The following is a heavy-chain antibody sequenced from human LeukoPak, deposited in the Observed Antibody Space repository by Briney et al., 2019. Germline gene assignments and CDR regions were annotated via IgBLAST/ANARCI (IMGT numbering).Heavy chain of an antibody. Sequence: ASVKVSCKASGYTFTGYYIHWVRQAPGQGLEWMGWINPNSGGTNFAQKFQGRVTMTRDTSINTAYMELSRLRSDDTAVYYCARLSSGDAPYRGQGTLVTVSS. CDR3: ARLSSGDAPY. V-gene: IGHV1-2*02. J-gene: IGHJ4*02. D-gene: IGHD6-19*01. CDR1: GYTFTGYY. CDR2: INPNSGGT.